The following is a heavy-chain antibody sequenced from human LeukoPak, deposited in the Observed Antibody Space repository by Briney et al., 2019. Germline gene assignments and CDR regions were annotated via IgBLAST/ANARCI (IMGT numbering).Heavy chain of an antibody. J-gene: IGHJ4*02. D-gene: IGHD3-10*01. CDR3: ARSGPFGELSLDY. CDR2: IYYSGST. V-gene: IGHV4-59*08. Sequence: SETLSLTCTVSSDSISSYYWSWIRQPPGKGLEWIGYIYYSGSTNYNPSLKSRVTISVDTSKNQFSLKLSSVTAADTAVYYCARSGPFGELSLDYWGQGTLVTVSS. CDR1: SDSISSYY.